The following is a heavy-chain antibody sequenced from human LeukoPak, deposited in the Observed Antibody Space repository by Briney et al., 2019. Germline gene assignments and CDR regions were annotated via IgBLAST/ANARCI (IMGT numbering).Heavy chain of an antibody. CDR1: GGFISSYY. Sequence: PSETLSLTCTVSGGFISSYYWSWIRQPPGKGLEWIGYIYYSGSTNYNPSLKSRVTISVDTSKNQFSLKLSSVTAADTAVYYCARALGYCSSTSCRVYYYYMDVWGKGTTVTVSS. D-gene: IGHD2-2*01. V-gene: IGHV4-59*01. CDR2: IYYSGST. CDR3: ARALGYCSSTSCRVYYYYMDV. J-gene: IGHJ6*03.